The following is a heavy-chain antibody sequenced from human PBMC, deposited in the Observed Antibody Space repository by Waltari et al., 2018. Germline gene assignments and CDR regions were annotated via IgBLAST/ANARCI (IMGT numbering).Heavy chain of an antibody. CDR1: GFNFKNYL. CDR3: AKDGDYWSGFQYYYYMDV. Sequence: EVQLVESGGGLVMPGGSLRLPGAASGFNFKNYLMNWVRQAPGKGLEWVSSISSTNSIYYADSVKGRFTISRDNAKNSLFLQLNSLGAEDTAVYYCAKDGDYWSGFQYYYYMDVWGKGTTVTVSS. CDR2: ISSTNSI. J-gene: IGHJ6*03. D-gene: IGHD3-3*01. V-gene: IGHV3-21*02.